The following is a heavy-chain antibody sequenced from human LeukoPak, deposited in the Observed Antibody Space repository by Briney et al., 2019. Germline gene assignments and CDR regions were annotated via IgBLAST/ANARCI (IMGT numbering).Heavy chain of an antibody. CDR3: ARYIYGYLHY. D-gene: IGHD5-18*01. CDR1: GYTFTNYN. J-gene: IGHJ4*02. Sequence: ASVTVSCTASGYTFTNYNIHWVRQAPGQGIEWMGIINPSGGSTSYAQKLQGRVTMTRDTSTSTVYVELSSLRSDDTAVYYCARYIYGYLHYWGQGTLVTVSS. CDR2: INPSGGST. V-gene: IGHV1-46*01.